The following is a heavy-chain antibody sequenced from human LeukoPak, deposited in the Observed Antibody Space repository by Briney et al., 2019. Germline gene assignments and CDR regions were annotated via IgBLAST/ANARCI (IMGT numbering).Heavy chain of an antibody. CDR1: DYTFTTYG. D-gene: IGHD5-24*01. J-gene: IGHJ4*02. CDR3: ARGSATRADY. Sequence: ASVKVSCKASDYTFTTYGISWVRQAPGQGLEWMGWISTYNGNTNYAQKLQGRVTMTTDTSTSTAYMELRSLRSDDAAVYYCARGSATRADYWGQGTLVTVSS. V-gene: IGHV1-18*01. CDR2: ISTYNGNT.